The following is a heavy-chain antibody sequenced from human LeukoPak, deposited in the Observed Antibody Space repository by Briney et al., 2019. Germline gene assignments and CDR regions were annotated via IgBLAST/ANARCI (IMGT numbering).Heavy chain of an antibody. CDR3: AKGTKQELLIRYYFDY. V-gene: IGHV3-23*01. D-gene: IGHD3-10*01. CDR2: ISGSGGST. J-gene: IGHJ4*02. Sequence: QTEGSLRLSCAASGFTFSSYAMSWVRQAPGKGLEWVSAISGSGGSTYYADSVKGRFTISRDNSKNTLYLQMNSLRAEDTAVYYCAKGTKQELLIRYYFDYWGQGTLVTVSS. CDR1: GFTFSSYA.